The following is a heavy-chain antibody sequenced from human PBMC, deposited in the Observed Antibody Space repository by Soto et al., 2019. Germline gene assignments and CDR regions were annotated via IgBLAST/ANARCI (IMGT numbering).Heavy chain of an antibody. CDR2: ISYDGSNT. V-gene: IGHV3-30*18. CDR1: GFTFSSYG. CDR3: AKEGGLSGSYYISSSYYFDY. Sequence: QVQLVESGGGVVQPGRSLRLSWVASGFTFSSYGMHWVRQAPGKGLAWVAIISYDGSNTYYADSVKGRCTISRDNSKNTLYLQMNSVRAEDTSVYYCAKEGGLSGSYYISSSYYFDYWGQGTLVTVSS. J-gene: IGHJ4*02. D-gene: IGHD1-26*01.